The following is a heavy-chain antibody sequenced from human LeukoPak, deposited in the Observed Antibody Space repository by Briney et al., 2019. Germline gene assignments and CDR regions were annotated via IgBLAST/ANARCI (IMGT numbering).Heavy chain of an antibody. J-gene: IGHJ4*02. Sequence: SQTLSLTCTVSGGSICSDDYYWSWIRQPPGKGLEWIGHITYSGSTDYSPSLRGRVTMSVDTSKNQFSLKLNSVTAAETAMYFCARGGVGGYDYFGSWGQGTLVAASS. CDR2: ITYSGST. D-gene: IGHD5-12*01. V-gene: IGHV4-30-4*01. CDR1: GGSICSDDYY. CDR3: ARGGVGGYDYFGS.